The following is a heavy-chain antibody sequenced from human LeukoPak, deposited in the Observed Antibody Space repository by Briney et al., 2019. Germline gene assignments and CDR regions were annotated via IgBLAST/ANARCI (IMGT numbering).Heavy chain of an antibody. CDR1: GGSISSYY. Sequence: PSETLSLTCTVSGGSISSYYWSWIRQPPGQGLEWIGYIYYSGGTNYNPSLNRRVTVSVDKAKTQFSLKLSTVTGADTAGYYCSGVAQLFYVYVTHDYSGQRTLVTVSS. V-gene: IGHV4-59*01. CDR3: SGVAQLFYVYVTHDY. CDR2: IYYSGGT. D-gene: IGHD5/OR15-5a*01. J-gene: IGHJ4*02.